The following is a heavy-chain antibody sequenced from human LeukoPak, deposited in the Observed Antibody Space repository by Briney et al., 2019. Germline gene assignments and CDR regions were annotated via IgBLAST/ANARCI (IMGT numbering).Heavy chain of an antibody. CDR1: GFTFSSYS. V-gene: IGHV3-48*01. CDR2: ISSSSSTI. J-gene: IGHJ6*03. D-gene: IGHD3-3*01. Sequence: PGGSLRLSCAASGFTFSSYSMNWARQAPGKGLEWVSYISSSSSTIYYADSVKGRFTISRDNAKNSLYLQMNSLRAEDTAVYYCARDRAYYDFWSGYPYYYYYYMDVWGKGTTVTVPS. CDR3: ARDRAYYDFWSGYPYYYYYYMDV.